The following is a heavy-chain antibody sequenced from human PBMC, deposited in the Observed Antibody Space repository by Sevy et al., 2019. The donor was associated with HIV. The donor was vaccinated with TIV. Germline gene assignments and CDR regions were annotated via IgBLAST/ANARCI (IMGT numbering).Heavy chain of an antibody. CDR1: GYTFTGYY. V-gene: IGHV1-2*04. J-gene: IGHJ6*02. CDR3: TRDRTYSSGWIGNYYYDMDV. Sequence: ASVKVSCKASGYTFTGYYMHWVRQAPGQGLEWMGWINPNTGGTNYAQKFQGWVTMTRDTSITTAYMELSRLRSDDTAVYYCTRDRTYSSGWIGNYYYDMDVWGQGTTVTVSS. D-gene: IGHD6-19*01. CDR2: INPNTGGT.